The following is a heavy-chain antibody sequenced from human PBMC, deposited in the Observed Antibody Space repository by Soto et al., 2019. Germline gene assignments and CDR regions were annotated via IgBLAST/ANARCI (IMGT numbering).Heavy chain of an antibody. CDR3: ARVERTLSTPFAYGMGV. J-gene: IGHJ6*02. D-gene: IGHD2-2*01. CDR1: GGSINSGGYS. Sequence: QLQLQESGSGLVKPSQTLSLTCTVSGGSINSGGYSWIWIRQPPGKGLEWIGYIYHTGNTFYNPSLPSRVTISVDQSKNQFSLSLGSVTAADTAMYYCARVERTLSTPFAYGMGVWGQGTTVTVSS. CDR2: IYHTGNT. V-gene: IGHV4-30-2*01.